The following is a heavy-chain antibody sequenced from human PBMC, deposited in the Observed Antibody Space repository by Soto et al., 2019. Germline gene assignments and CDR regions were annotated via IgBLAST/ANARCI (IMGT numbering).Heavy chain of an antibody. CDR2: IWYDGSNK. Sequence: GGSLRLSCAASGFTFSSYDMHWVRQAPGKGLEWVAVIWYDGSNKYYADSVKGRFTISRDNSKNTLYLQMNSLRAEDTAVYYCARDPYYYYYGMDVWGQGTTVTVSS. J-gene: IGHJ6*02. CDR1: GFTFSSYD. V-gene: IGHV3-33*08. CDR3: ARDPYYYYYGMDV.